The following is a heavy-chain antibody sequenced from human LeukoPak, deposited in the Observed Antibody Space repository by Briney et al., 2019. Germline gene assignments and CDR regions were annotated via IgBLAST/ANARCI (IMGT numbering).Heavy chain of an antibody. V-gene: IGHV4-59*01. CDR1: GGSISNSY. Sequence: PSETLSLTCTVSGGSISNSYWSWIRQPPGKGLEWIGYISYTGSTNYNPSLKSRVTISINTSKNQFSLKLTSMTASDTAVYYCARSATVVGTYHWFDPWGQGTLVTVSS. J-gene: IGHJ5*02. CDR3: ARSATVVGTYHWFDP. CDR2: ISYTGST. D-gene: IGHD6-19*01.